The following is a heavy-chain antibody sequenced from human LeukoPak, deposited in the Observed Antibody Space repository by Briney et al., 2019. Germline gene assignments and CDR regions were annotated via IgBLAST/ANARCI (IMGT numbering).Heavy chain of an antibody. D-gene: IGHD6-13*01. CDR1: GFTFSSYS. CDR2: ISSSSSYI. J-gene: IGHJ3*02. V-gene: IGHV3-21*01. Sequence: GGSLRLSCAASGFTFSSYSMNWVRQAPGKGLEWVSSISSSSSYIYYADSVKGRFTISRDNAKNSLYLQMNSLRAEDTAVYYCARDQTSHSSSWYGAFSAVAGTSGDGNDAFDIWGQGTMVTVSS. CDR3: ARDQTSHSSSWYGAFSAVAGTSGDGNDAFDI.